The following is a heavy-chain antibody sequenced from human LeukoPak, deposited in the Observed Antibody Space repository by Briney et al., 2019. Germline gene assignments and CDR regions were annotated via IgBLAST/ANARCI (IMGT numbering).Heavy chain of an antibody. Sequence: PSETLSLTCTVSGGSISSYYWSWIRQPPGKGLEWIGYIYYSGSTNYNPSLKSRVTISVDTSKNQFSLKLSSATATDTAVYYCARTFQQHDAFDIWGQGTMVTVSS. D-gene: IGHD6-13*01. J-gene: IGHJ3*02. CDR2: IYYSGST. CDR1: GGSISSYY. CDR3: ARTFQQHDAFDI. V-gene: IGHV4-59*01.